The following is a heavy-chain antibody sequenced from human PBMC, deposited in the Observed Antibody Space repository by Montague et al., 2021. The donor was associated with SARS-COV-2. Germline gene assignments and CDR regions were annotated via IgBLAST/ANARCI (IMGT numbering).Heavy chain of an antibody. D-gene: IGHD3-10*01. V-gene: IGHV3-23*01. CDR3: AKDIAVLGELSYYYGMDV. J-gene: IGHJ6*02. CDR1: GFTFSSYA. CDR2: ISGSGGST. Sequence: SLRLSCAASGFTFSSYAMSWVRQAPGRGLEWVSAISGSGGSTYYADSVKGRFTISRDNSKNTLYLQMNSLRAEDTAVYYWAKDIAVLGELSYYYGMDVWGQGTTVTVSS.